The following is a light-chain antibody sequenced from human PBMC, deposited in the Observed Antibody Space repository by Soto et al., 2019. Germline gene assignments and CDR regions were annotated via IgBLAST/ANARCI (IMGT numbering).Light chain of an antibody. Sequence: DIQRTQYPSSVSASVGDRIPITCLASQGISSYLAWYQQKPGKAPKLLINTASSLRSGVPSRFSGSGSGTDFTLTIDSLQPEDFATYFCQQTNTAPWTFGQGTKVDIK. CDR3: QQTNTAPWT. CDR1: QGISSY. CDR2: TAS. J-gene: IGKJ1*01. V-gene: IGKV1-39*01.